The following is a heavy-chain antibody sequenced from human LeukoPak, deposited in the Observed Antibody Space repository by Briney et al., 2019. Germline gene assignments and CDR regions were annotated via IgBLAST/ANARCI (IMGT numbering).Heavy chain of an antibody. J-gene: IGHJ4*02. CDR1: GFTFSSYA. D-gene: IGHD3-10*01. Sequence: GGSLRLSCAASGFTFSSYAMSWVRQAPGKGLEWVSAISGSGGSTYYADSVKGRFTVSRDNSKNTLYLQMNSLRAEDTAVYYCAKKATLSYGSGSYYNPLDYWGQGTLVTVSS. V-gene: IGHV3-23*01. CDR2: ISGSGGST. CDR3: AKKATLSYGSGSYYNPLDY.